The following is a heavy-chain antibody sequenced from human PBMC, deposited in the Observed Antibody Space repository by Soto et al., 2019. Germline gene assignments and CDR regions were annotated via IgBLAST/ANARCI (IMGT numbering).Heavy chain of an antibody. CDR2: INPNSGNT. D-gene: IGHD7-27*01. Sequence: GASVKVSCKASGYIFTNYDINWVRQATGQGLEYLGWINPNSGNTGYVQKFKGRVTMTRDTSKSTAFMELSSLTSKDTAVYYCARGPRNWGVDYWGQGTLVTVSS. CDR1: GYIFTNYD. V-gene: IGHV1-8*01. J-gene: IGHJ4*02. CDR3: ARGPRNWGVDY.